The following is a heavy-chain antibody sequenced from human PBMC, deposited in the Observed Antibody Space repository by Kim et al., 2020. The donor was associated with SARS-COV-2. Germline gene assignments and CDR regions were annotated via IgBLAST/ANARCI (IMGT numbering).Heavy chain of an antibody. CDR2: IYYSGST. CDR1: GGSISSYY. Sequence: SETLSLTCTVSGGSISSYYWSWIRQPPGKGLEWIGYIYYSGSTNYNPSLKSRVTISVDTSKNQFSLKLSSVTAADTAVYYCARRKPGRGMDVWGQGTTVTVSS. V-gene: IGHV4-59*08. CDR3: ARRKPGRGMDV. J-gene: IGHJ6*02.